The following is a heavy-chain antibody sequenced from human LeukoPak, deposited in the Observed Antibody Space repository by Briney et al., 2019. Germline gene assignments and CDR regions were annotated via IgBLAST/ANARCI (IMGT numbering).Heavy chain of an antibody. D-gene: IGHD6-6*01. Sequence: QTGGSLRLSCTASGFSFSGHWMHWARQLPVKGLAWVSRISATGSTTSYADSVKGRFTVSRDNAKNTLYLQVNNLRAEDTAVYYCARGPNSNWSGLDFWGQGTLLTVSS. CDR3: ARGPNSNWSGLDF. J-gene: IGHJ4*02. CDR2: ISATGSTT. CDR1: GFSFSGHW. V-gene: IGHV3-74*01.